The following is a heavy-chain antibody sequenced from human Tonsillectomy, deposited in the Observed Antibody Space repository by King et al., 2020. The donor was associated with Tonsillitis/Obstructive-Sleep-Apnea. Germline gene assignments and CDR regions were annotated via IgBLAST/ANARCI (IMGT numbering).Heavy chain of an antibody. Sequence: VQLQESGGDLVHPGGSLRLSCAASGFLFSTYWMTWVRQAPGKGLEWVANIKPDGSEKYYVDSVKGRFTISRDNAKNFLFLQMNTLGADDTAVYYCARDIASWGQGTLVTVSS. V-gene: IGHV3-7*03. CDR1: GFLFSTYW. CDR2: IKPDGSEK. D-gene: IGHD2-15*01. CDR3: ARDIAS. J-gene: IGHJ5*02.